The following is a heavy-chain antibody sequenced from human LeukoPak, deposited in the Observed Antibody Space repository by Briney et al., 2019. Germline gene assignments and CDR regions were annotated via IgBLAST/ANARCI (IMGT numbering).Heavy chain of an antibody. V-gene: IGHV4-39*01. CDR2: IYYSGST. J-gene: IGHJ5*02. CDR1: GGSISSSSYY. Sequence: SETLSLTCTVSGGSISSSSYYRGWIRQPPGKELEWIGSIYYSGSTYYNPSLKSRVTISVDTSKNQFSLKLSSVTAADTAVYYCAGPGYSSSPWGQGTLVTVSS. D-gene: IGHD6-13*01. CDR3: AGPGYSSSP.